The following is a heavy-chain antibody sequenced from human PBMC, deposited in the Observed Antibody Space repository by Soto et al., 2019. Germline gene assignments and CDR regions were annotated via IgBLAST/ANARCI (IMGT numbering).Heavy chain of an antibody. CDR3: ARSYCGGDCSNNWFDP. J-gene: IGHJ5*02. Sequence: SVKVSCQASGGTFSSYAISWVRQAPGQGLEWMGGIIPIFGTANYAQKFQDRLAMTRDTSTSTVYMELSSLRSEDTAMYYCARSYCGGDCSNNWFDPWGQGTLVTVSS. V-gene: IGHV1-69*05. CDR2: IIPIFGTA. D-gene: IGHD2-21*02. CDR1: GGTFSSYA.